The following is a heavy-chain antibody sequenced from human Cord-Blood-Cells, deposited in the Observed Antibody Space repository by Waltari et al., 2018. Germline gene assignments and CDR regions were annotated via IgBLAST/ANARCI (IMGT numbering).Heavy chain of an antibody. D-gene: IGHD2-2*02. Sequence: QVQLQQWGAGLLKPSETLSLTCAVYGGSFSGYYWSWIRQPPGKGLEWIGEINHSGSTNYHPALKSRVTLSVDTAKNQCSRKLSSVTAADTAVYYCARGTVYCSSTSCYTYRSTVTWYYWGQGTLVTVSS. CDR2: INHSGST. CDR3: ARGTVYCSSTSCYTYRSTVTWYY. CDR1: GGSFSGYY. V-gene: IGHV4-34*01. J-gene: IGHJ4*02.